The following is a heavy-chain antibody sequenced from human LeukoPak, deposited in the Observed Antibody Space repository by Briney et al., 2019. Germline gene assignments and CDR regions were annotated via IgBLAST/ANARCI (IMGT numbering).Heavy chain of an antibody. D-gene: IGHD3-22*01. V-gene: IGHV3-30*02. CDR3: AKGTGYYDSSGSPY. J-gene: IGHJ4*02. CDR2: IRYDGSNK. Sequence: GGSLRLSCAASGFTFSSYGMHWVRQAPGKGLEWVAFIRYDGSNKYYADSVKGRFTISRDNSKDTLYLQMNSLRAEDTAVYYCAKGTGYYDSSGSPYWGQGTLVTVSS. CDR1: GFTFSSYG.